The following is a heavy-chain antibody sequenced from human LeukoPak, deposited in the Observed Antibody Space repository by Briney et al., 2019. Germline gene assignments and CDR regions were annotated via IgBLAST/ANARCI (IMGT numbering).Heavy chain of an antibody. Sequence: GGSLRLSCAASGFTFSSYDMHWVRQATGKGLEWVSAIGTAGDTYYPGSVKGRFTISRENAKNSLYLQMNSLRDEDTAVYFCAKSLSSGWLYYFDYWGQGTLVTVSS. V-gene: IGHV3-13*01. CDR2: IGTAGDT. CDR1: GFTFSSYD. CDR3: AKSLSSGWLYYFDY. J-gene: IGHJ4*02. D-gene: IGHD6-19*01.